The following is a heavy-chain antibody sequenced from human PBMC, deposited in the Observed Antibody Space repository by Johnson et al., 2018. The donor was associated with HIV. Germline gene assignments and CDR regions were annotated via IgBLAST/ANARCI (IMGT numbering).Heavy chain of an antibody. CDR3: ARGTTAMGDDVFDI. Sequence: VQLVESGGGVVQPGRSLRLSCEASGFTVSSNYMSWVRQAPGKGLEWVSVIYSGGSTYYADSVKGRFTISRDNSKNTLYLQMNSLRAEDTALFYCARGTTAMGDDVFDIWGQGTMVTVSS. J-gene: IGHJ3*02. CDR2: IYSGGST. D-gene: IGHD5-18*01. V-gene: IGHV3-66*01. CDR1: GFTVSSNY.